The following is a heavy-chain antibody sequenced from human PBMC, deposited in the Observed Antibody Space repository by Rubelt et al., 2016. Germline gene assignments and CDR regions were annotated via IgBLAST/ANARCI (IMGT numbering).Heavy chain of an antibody. CDR2: LYSGGST. CDR1: GFSFSNYS. Sequence: EVQLVESGGGLVQPGGSLRLSCAASGFSFSNYSMSWVRQAPGKGLEWVSVLYSGGSTYYADSVEGRLTISRDNYKNTLYRHMNSRRAEGTAVYYCASAKLLVGDGYYFDYWGQGTLVTVSS. CDR3: ASAKLLVGDGYYFDY. J-gene: IGHJ4*02. D-gene: IGHD5-24*01. V-gene: IGHV3-66*01.